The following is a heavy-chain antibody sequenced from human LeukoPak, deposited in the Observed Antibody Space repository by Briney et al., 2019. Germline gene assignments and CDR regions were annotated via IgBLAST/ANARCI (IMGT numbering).Heavy chain of an antibody. CDR2: ISYDGSNK. J-gene: IGHJ4*02. D-gene: IGHD4-17*01. CDR3: ARPMTTVTTGGP. V-gene: IGHV3-30-3*01. Sequence: GGSPRLSCAASGFTFSSYAMHWVRQAPGKGLEWVAVISYDGSNKYYADSVKGRFTISRDNSKNTLYLQMNSLRAEDTAVYYCARPMTTVTTGGPWGQGTLVTVSS. CDR1: GFTFSSYA.